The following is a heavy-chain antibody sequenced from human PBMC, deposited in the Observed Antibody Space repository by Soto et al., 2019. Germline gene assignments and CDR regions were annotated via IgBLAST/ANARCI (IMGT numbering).Heavy chain of an antibody. D-gene: IGHD3-10*01. J-gene: IGHJ4*02. CDR1: GFTFSSYA. CDR3: AKDQNTMVRGVTNFDY. V-gene: IGHV3-23*01. Sequence: GGSLRLSCAASGFTFSSYAMSWVRQAPGKGLEWVSAISGSGGSTYYADSVKGRFTISRDNSKNTLYLQMNSLRAEDTAVYYCAKDQNTMVRGVTNFDYWGQGTLVTVSS. CDR2: ISGSGGST.